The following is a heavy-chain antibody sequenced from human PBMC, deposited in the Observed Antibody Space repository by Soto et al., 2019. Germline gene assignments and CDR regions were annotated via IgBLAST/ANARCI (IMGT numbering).Heavy chain of an antibody. D-gene: IGHD6-19*01. CDR3: ARDRYATGWYES. Sequence: EVHLVETGGGLIQPGGSLRLSCAASGFSVSSNYMSWVRQAPGKGLDWVSVIYSGDRTYYADSVKGRFTISRDNSKNTVYLQMNSLRVEDTAVYYCARDRYATGWYESWGQGTLVTVSS. V-gene: IGHV3-53*02. J-gene: IGHJ4*02. CDR2: IYSGDRT. CDR1: GFSVSSNY.